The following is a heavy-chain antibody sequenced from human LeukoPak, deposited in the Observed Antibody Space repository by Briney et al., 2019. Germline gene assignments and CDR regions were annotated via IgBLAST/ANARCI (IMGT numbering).Heavy chain of an antibody. CDR2: IIISGSTI. D-gene: IGHD2-2*01. Sequence: GGSLRLSCAASGFTFSDYYMSWIRQAPGKWLEWVSYIIISGSTIYYAASVKGRFTISRDNAKNSLYLQLNSLRAEDRAVYYCASRAKGYCSSTSCYGDYYYYYMDVWGKGTTVTVSS. CDR3: ASRAKGYCSSTSCYGDYYYYYMDV. J-gene: IGHJ6*03. CDR1: GFTFSDYY. V-gene: IGHV3-11*01.